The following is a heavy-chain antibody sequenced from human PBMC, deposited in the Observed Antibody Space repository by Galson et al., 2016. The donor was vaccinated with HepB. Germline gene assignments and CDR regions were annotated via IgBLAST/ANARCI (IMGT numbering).Heavy chain of an antibody. D-gene: IGHD6-19*01. CDR3: ARLPTPVAGTWDYYYYMDV. CDR2: IFPGDSDT. J-gene: IGHJ6*03. V-gene: IGHV5-51*01. Sequence: QSGAEVKKPGESLKISRTGSGYIFTTYWIGWVRQMPGKGLEWMGIIFPGDSDTRYSPSFQGQVTISADRSISTAYLQWSSLKASDTAMYYCARLPTPVAGTWDYYYYMDVWGKGTTVTVSS. CDR1: GYIFTTYW.